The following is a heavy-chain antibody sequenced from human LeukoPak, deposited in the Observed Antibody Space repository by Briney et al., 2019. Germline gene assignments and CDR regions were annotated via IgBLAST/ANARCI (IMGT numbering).Heavy chain of an antibody. Sequence: PSETPSLTCAVYGGSFSGYYWSWIRQPPGKGLEWIGEINHSGSTNYNPSLKSRVTISVDTSKNQFSLKLSSVTAADTAVYYCARGGEGATPYYYYYYMDVWGKGTTVTVSS. J-gene: IGHJ6*03. CDR1: GGSFSGYY. CDR3: ARGGEGATPYYYYYYMDV. D-gene: IGHD1-26*01. V-gene: IGHV4-34*01. CDR2: INHSGST.